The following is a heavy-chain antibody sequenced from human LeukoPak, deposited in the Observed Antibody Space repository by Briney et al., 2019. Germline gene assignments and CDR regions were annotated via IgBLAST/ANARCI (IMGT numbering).Heavy chain of an antibody. CDR3: ASLLRITIFGVVTNYGMDV. CDR1: GGTFSSYA. V-gene: IGHV1-69*13. J-gene: IGHJ6*02. D-gene: IGHD3-3*01. CDR2: IIPIFGTA. Sequence: SVKVSCKASGGTFSSYAISWVRQAPGQGLEWMGGIIPIFGTANYAQKFQGRVTITADESTSTAYMELSSLRSEDTAVYYCASLLRITIFGVVTNYGMDVWGQGTTVTVSS.